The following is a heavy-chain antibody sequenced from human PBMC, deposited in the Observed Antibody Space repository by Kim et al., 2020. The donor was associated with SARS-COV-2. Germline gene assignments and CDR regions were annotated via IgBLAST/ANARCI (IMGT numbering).Heavy chain of an antibody. J-gene: IGHJ4*02. CDR3: ARDIRNQYDSSGYWAY. CDR1: GFTFGEYA. Sequence: GGSLRLSCAASGFTFGEYAMHWVRQSPGKGLEWVSGISWNSGKLGYADSVKGRFTISRDNAKNSLYLQMNSLRLEDTAVYYCARDIRNQYDSSGYWAYWGQGTLVTVSS. CDR2: ISWNSGKL. D-gene: IGHD3-22*01. V-gene: IGHV3-9*01.